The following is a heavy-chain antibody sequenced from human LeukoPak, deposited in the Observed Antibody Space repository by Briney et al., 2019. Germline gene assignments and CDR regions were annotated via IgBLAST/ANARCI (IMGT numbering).Heavy chain of an antibody. CDR3: ARDLGYYDSSGYATTFDY. D-gene: IGHD3-22*01. Sequence: ASVKVSCKASGYTFTSYGTSWVRQAPGQGLEWMGWISAYNGNTNYAQKLQGRVTMTTDTSTSTAYMELRSLRSDDTAVCYCARDLGYYDSSGYATTFDYWGQGTLVTVSS. CDR2: ISAYNGNT. J-gene: IGHJ4*02. CDR1: GYTFTSYG. V-gene: IGHV1-18*01.